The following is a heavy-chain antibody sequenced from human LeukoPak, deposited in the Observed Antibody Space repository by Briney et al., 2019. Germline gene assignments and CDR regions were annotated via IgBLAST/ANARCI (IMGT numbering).Heavy chain of an antibody. Sequence: GGSLRPSCAASGFTFSSYAMHWVRQAPGKGLEWVAAISYDGSKRYYADSVKGRFTISRDNSKNTVYLQMDSLRAEDTAVYYCASALWFGYLDYWGQGTLVTVSS. CDR2: ISYDGSKR. J-gene: IGHJ4*02. D-gene: IGHD3-10*01. V-gene: IGHV3-30*04. CDR3: ASALWFGYLDY. CDR1: GFTFSSYA.